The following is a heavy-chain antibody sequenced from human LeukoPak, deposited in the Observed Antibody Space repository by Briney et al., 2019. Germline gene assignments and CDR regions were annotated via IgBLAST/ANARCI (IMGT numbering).Heavy chain of an antibody. V-gene: IGHV3-13*01. CDR3: VRTNGGTYYDY. J-gene: IGHJ4*02. CDR2: FGIAGDT. CDR1: GFIFTDYD. D-gene: IGHD1-26*01. Sequence: PGGSLRLSCAAFGFIFTDYDLHWVRQPPGKGLEWVSVFGIAGDTYYADSVKGRFTISRDVAKNSLYLQMNNLIAGDTAVYYCVRTNGGTYYDYWGQGTLVTVSS.